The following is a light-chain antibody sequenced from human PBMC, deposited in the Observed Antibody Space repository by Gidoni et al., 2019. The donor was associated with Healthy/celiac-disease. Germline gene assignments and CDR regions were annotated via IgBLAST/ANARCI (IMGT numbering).Light chain of an antibody. J-gene: IGLJ3*02. V-gene: IGLV1-44*01. CDR2: SNN. Sequence: QSVLTQPPSASGTPGPRVTISWSGSSSTIGSNPVNWYQQLPGPAPKLLLYSNNQRPSGVPDRFSGSKSGTSASLAISGLQSEDEADYYCAAWDDSLNVWVFGGGTKLTVL. CDR3: AAWDDSLNVWV. CDR1: SSTIGSNP.